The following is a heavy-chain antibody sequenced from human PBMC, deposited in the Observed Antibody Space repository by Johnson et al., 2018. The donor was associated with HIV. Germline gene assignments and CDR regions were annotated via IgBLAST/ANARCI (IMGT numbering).Heavy chain of an antibody. CDR3: ARDEPYNLNAFDI. CDR1: RFAVIRRY. Sequence: VQLVESGGALVQPGGSLRLSCAASRFAVIRRYLYWVRQIPGEGLEWVSVIYSGGSTYYADSVKGRFTISRDNSKNTLYLQMNSLRVEDTAVYYCARDEPYNLNAFDIWGQGTMVTVSS. J-gene: IGHJ3*02. V-gene: IGHV3-66*01. D-gene: IGHD5-24*01. CDR2: IYSGGST.